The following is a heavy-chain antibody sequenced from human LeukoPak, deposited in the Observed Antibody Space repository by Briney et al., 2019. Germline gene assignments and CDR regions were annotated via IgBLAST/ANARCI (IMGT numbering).Heavy chain of an antibody. CDR3: ARGWAFPY. Sequence: SQTLSLTCVISGESVSSNITIWNWIWQSPSRGLEWLGRTYYRSKWSNDYAGSVKSRITINPDTSKNQFSLHLNSVTPEDTAVYYCARGWAFPYWGQGTLVTVSS. V-gene: IGHV6-1*01. CDR2: TYYRSKWSN. CDR1: GESVSSNITI. J-gene: IGHJ4*02. D-gene: IGHD3-3*02.